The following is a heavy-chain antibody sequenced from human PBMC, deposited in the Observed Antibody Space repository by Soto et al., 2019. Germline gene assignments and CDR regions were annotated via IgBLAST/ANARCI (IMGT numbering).Heavy chain of an antibody. V-gene: IGHV1-69*08. CDR1: GGTFSSYT. CDR3: AREGSLDAFDI. D-gene: IGHD3-10*01. J-gene: IGHJ3*02. Sequence: QVQLVQSGAEVKKPGSSVKVSCKASGGTFSSYTISWVRQAPGQGLEWMGRIIPILGIANYAQKFQGRVTITAAKSTSTAYMELSSLRSEDTAVYYCAREGSLDAFDIWGQGTMVTVSS. CDR2: IIPILGIA.